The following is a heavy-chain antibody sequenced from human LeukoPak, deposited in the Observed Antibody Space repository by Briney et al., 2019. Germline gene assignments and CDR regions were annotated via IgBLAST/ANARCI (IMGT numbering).Heavy chain of an antibody. D-gene: IGHD2-2*03. V-gene: IGHV4-30-4*08. Sequence: SETLSLTCTVSGGSIGSGDYYWSWIRQPPGKGQEWIGYIYYSGSTYYNPSLKSRITISVNTSKSQFSLKLSSVTAADTAVYYCARGLFGYCSSTSCYRWFDPWGQGTLVTVSS. CDR2: IYYSGST. CDR3: ARGLFGYCSSTSCYRWFDP. CDR1: GGSIGSGDYY. J-gene: IGHJ5*02.